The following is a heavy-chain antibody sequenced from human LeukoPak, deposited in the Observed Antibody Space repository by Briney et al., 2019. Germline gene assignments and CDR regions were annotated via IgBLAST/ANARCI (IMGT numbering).Heavy chain of an antibody. D-gene: IGHD1-26*01. CDR3: AKDRAVGPTGLGYMDV. CDR1: GFTFRDHG. Sequence: PGGSLRLSCEASGFTFRDHGIHWVRQAPGKGLEWVAFIRGDGSKNYYVDSVKGRFTISRDNSKNMLYLEMNSLRPEDTAVYYCAKDRAVGPTGLGYMDVWGKGTTVTVSS. J-gene: IGHJ6*03. CDR2: IRGDGSKN. V-gene: IGHV3-30*02.